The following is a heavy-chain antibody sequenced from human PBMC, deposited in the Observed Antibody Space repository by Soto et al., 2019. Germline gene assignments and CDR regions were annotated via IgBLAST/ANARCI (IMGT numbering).Heavy chain of an antibody. D-gene: IGHD3-10*01. V-gene: IGHV1-18*01. CDR3: ARDGSGPEAI. CDR2: INAYNGNT. CDR1: GYTFTNYG. J-gene: IGHJ3*02. Sequence: ASVKVSCKASGYTFTNYGISWVRQAPGQGLEWMGWINAYNGNTKSAQKLQGRVTLTTDTSTSTAYMELRSLRSDDTAVYYCARDGSGPEAIWGRGTMDTVSS.